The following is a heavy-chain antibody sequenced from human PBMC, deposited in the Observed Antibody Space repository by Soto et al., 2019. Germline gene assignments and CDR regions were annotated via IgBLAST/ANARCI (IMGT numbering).Heavy chain of an antibody. J-gene: IGHJ4*02. CDR1: GFTFSSYA. Sequence: QVQLVESGGGVVQPGRSLRLSCAASGFTFSSYAMHWVRQAPGKGLEWVAVISYDGSNKYYADSVKGRFTLSRDNSKNTLYLQMNSLRAEDTAVYYCARGLYDPYYFEDWGQGTPVTVSS. V-gene: IGHV3-30-3*01. CDR2: ISYDGSNK. D-gene: IGHD3-16*02. CDR3: ARGLYDPYYFED.